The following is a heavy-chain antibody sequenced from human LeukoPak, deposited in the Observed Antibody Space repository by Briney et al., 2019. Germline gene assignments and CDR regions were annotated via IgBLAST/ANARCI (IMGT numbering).Heavy chain of an antibody. CDR1: GFTFSSYS. Sequence: GGSLRLSCAASGFTFSSYSMNWVRQAPGKGLEWVSSIGSSSSYIYYADSVKGRFTISRDNAKNSLYQQMNSLRAEDTAVYYCARAEWELPYFDYWGQGTLVTVSS. CDR3: ARAEWELPYFDY. V-gene: IGHV3-21*01. D-gene: IGHD1-26*01. CDR2: IGSSSSYI. J-gene: IGHJ4*02.